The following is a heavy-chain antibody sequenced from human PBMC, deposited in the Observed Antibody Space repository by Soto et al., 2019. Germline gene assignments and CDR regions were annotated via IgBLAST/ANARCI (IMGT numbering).Heavy chain of an antibody. CDR2: ISAYNGKK. CDR1: GYTFTTYG. D-gene: IGHD3-22*01. J-gene: IGHJ4*02. Sequence: ASVKVSCKASGYTFTTYGVSWVRQAPGQGLEWKGRISAYNGKKNYAQKLQGRVTMTTDTSTSTAYMELRSLRSDDTAVYYCARTYYYDSSGSFGYWGQGTLVTVSS. V-gene: IGHV1-18*01. CDR3: ARTYYYDSSGSFGY.